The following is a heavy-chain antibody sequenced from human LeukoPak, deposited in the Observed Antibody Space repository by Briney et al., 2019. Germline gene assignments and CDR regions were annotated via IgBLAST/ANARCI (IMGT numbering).Heavy chain of an antibody. CDR1: GFTLSSYG. Sequence: PGRSLRLSCAASGFTLSSYGMHWVRQAPGKGLEWVAVISYDGSNKYYADSVKGRFTISRDNSKNTLYLQMNSLRAEDTAVYYCAENYYDSSGFSFGGQGTLVTVSS. D-gene: IGHD3-22*01. CDR2: ISYDGSNK. J-gene: IGHJ4*02. CDR3: AENYYDSSGFSF. V-gene: IGHV3-30*18.